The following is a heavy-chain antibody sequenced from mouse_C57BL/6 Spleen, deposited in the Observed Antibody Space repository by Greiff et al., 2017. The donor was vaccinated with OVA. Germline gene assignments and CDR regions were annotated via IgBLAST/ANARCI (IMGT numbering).Heavy chain of an antibody. CDR2: INPNNGGT. V-gene: IGHV1-26*01. J-gene: IGHJ3*01. CDR1: GYTFTDYY. CDR3: ARGHYGSSYVGFAY. D-gene: IGHD1-1*01. Sequence: EVQLQQSGPELVKPGASVKISCKASGYTFTDYYMNWVKQSHGKSLEWIGDINPNNGGTSYNQKFKGKATLTVDKSSSTAYMELRSLTSEDSAVYYCARGHYGSSYVGFAYWGQGTLVTVSA.